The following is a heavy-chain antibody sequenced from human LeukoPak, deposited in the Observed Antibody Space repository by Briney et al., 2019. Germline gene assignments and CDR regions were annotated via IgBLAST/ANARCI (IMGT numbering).Heavy chain of an antibody. J-gene: IGHJ3*02. CDR1: GGPISSYY. CDR2: IYYTGGT. Sequence: SETLSLTCTVSGGPISSYYWSWIRQPPGKGLEWIGYIYYTGGTNYNPSLRSRVTISVDTSKNEFSLKLSSVTAADTAVYYCARALPIGRRSDTFDIWGQGTMVTVSS. CDR3: ARALPIGRRSDTFDI. D-gene: IGHD2/OR15-2a*01. V-gene: IGHV4-59*01.